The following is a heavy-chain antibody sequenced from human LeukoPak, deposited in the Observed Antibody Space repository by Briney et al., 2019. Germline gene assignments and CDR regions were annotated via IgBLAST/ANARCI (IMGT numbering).Heavy chain of an antibody. Sequence: SETLSLTCTVSGGSISSYYWSWIRQPAGKGLEWIGRIYTSGSTNYNPSLKSRVTMSVDTSKNQFSLKLSSVTAADTAVYYCARDTPQLDYGGNSWYYFDYWGQGTLVTVSS. D-gene: IGHD4-23*01. J-gene: IGHJ4*02. CDR1: GGSISSYY. CDR3: ARDTPQLDYGGNSWYYFDY. CDR2: IYTSGST. V-gene: IGHV4-4*07.